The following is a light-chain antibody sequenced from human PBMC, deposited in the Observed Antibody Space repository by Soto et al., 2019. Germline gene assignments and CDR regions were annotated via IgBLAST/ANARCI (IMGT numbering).Light chain of an antibody. CDR3: QSYDSSLSAPYV. J-gene: IGLJ1*01. CDR2: GNS. Sequence: QSVLTQPPSVSGAPGQRVTISCTGRSSNIGAGYDVHWYQQLPGTAPKLLIYGNSNRPSGVPDRFSGSKSGTSASLAITGLQAEDEADYYCQSYDSSLSAPYVFGTGTQLTVL. CDR1: SSNIGAGYD. V-gene: IGLV1-40*01.